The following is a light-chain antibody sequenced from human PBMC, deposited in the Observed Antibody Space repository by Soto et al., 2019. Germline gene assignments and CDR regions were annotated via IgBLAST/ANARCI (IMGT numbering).Light chain of an antibody. J-gene: IGLJ1*01. V-gene: IGLV2-14*03. CDR3: GAYRGPGTYI. CDR1: TGDFNDFDS. CDR2: DFT. Sequence: QSVLAQPGSVSGSPGQSIRISCTGPTGDFNDFDSVSWYQHRPGEAPELKILDFTYRSSGVFERFSGSRSGSAASLTISGLQAEVEAEYYCGAYRGPGTYIFGHGIKVTVL.